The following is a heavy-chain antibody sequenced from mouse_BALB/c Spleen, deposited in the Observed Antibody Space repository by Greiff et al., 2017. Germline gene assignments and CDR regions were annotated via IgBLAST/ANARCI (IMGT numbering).Heavy chain of an antibody. J-gene: IGHJ1*01. Sequence: QVQLQQSGAELARPGASVKLSCKASGYTFTSYWMQWVKQRPGQGLEWIGAIYPGDGDTRYTQKFKGKATLTADKSSSTAYMQLSSLASEDSAVYYCARLDYGNYVWYFDVWGAGTTVTVSA. CDR3: ARLDYGNYVWYFDV. D-gene: IGHD2-1*01. V-gene: IGHV1-87*01. CDR1: GYTFTSYW. CDR2: IYPGDGDT.